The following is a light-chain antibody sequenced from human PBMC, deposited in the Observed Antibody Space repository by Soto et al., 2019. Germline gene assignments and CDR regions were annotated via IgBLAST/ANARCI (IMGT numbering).Light chain of an antibody. Sequence: MTQSPSSLSASVGDRVTITCRASQSVSSNLAWYQQKPGQAPRLLIFGVSTRATGIPARFSGSGSGTEFTLTISGLQSEDFAVYYCQQYNNWPPIFTFGPGTKVDIK. CDR2: GVS. CDR3: QQYNNWPPIFT. J-gene: IGKJ3*01. V-gene: IGKV3-15*01. CDR1: QSVSSN.